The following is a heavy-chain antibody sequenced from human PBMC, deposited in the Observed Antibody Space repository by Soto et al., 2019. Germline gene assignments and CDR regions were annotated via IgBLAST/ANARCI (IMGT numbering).Heavy chain of an antibody. D-gene: IGHD3-22*01. CDR1: GFTFSSYG. CDR3: ARDGHDSSGYYLYFDY. Sequence: GGSLRLSCAASGFTFSSYGMHWVRQAPGKGLEWVAVIWYDGSNKYYADSVKGRFTISRDNSKNTLYLQMNSLRAEDTAVYYCARDGHDSSGYYLYFDYWGQGTLVTVSS. CDR2: IWYDGSNK. J-gene: IGHJ4*02. V-gene: IGHV3-33*01.